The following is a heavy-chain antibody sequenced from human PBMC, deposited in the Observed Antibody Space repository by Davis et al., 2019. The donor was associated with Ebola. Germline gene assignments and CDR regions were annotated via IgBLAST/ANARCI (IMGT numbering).Heavy chain of an antibody. J-gene: IGHJ3*02. D-gene: IGHD3-3*01. CDR1: GYNFADFF. Sequence: GESLKLSCKGSGYNFADFFIAWVRQMPGKGLEWMGTIYAGDSHTRYSPSFQGQVTISADNSISTAYLQWSSLKASDTAKYYCARSVLRFLDRWAFDIWGQGTMVTVSS. CDR2: IYAGDSHT. V-gene: IGHV5-51*01. CDR3: ARSVLRFLDRWAFDI.